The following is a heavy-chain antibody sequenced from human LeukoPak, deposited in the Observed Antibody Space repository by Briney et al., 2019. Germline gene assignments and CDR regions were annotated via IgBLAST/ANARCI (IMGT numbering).Heavy chain of an antibody. CDR2: IHHSGNA. D-gene: IGHD3-3*01. V-gene: IGHV4-38-2*02. CDR3: ARGRNGYYFFGDY. Sequence: SETLSLTCSVSGYSISSGHFWGWIRQSPGKGLEWIGTIHHSGNAYYNPSLKSRVTISVDTSKNQFSLKVISVAAADTAIYFCARGRNGYYFFGDYWGQGALVTVSS. CDR1: GYSISSGHF. J-gene: IGHJ4*02.